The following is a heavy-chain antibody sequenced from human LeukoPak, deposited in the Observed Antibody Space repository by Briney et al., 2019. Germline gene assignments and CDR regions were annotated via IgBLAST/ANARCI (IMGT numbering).Heavy chain of an antibody. Sequence: GGSLRLSCAASGFTFSSYETNWVRQAPGKGLEWVSYISSSGSTIYYADSVKGRFTISRDNAKNSLYLQMNSLRAEDTAVYYCARVRSTIAAALDYWGQGTLVTVSS. CDR2: ISSSGSTI. J-gene: IGHJ4*02. D-gene: IGHD6-13*01. CDR1: GFTFSSYE. CDR3: ARVRSTIAAALDY. V-gene: IGHV3-48*03.